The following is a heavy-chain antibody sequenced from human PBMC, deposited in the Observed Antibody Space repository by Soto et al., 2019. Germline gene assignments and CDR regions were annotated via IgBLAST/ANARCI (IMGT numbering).Heavy chain of an antibody. CDR2: ISSNGGST. D-gene: IGHD3-3*01. CDR1: GFTFSSYA. V-gene: IGHV3-64*01. Sequence: GGSLRLSCAASGFTFSSYAMHWVRQAPGKGLEYVSAISSNGGSTYYANSVKGGFTISRDNSKNTMYLQMGSLRAEDMAVYYCARTYDTIFGVVIGNYYYMDVWGKGTTVTVSS. J-gene: IGHJ6*03. CDR3: ARTYDTIFGVVIGNYYYMDV.